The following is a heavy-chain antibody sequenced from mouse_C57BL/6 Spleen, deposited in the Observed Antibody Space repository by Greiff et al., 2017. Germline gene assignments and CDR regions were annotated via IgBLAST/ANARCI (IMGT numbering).Heavy chain of an antibody. J-gene: IGHJ3*01. V-gene: IGHV1-39*01. CDR1: GYSFTDYN. CDR3: ARGQLRLRGFAY. D-gene: IGHD3-2*02. CDR2: INPYYGTT. Sequence: EVQLQQSGPELVKPGASVKISCKASGYSFTDYNMNWVKQSNGQSLEWIGGINPYYGTTSYNQKFKGKATLTVDQSSSTAYMQLSSLTSEDSAVYYCARGQLRLRGFAYWGQGTLVTVSA.